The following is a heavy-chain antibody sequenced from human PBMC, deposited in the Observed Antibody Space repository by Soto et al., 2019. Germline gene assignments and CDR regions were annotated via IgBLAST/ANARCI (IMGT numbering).Heavy chain of an antibody. D-gene: IGHD6-19*01. Sequence: QVQLVESGGGVVQPGRSLRLSCAASGFIFSTYGMHWVRQAPGKGLEWVAVIWYDGSNKYYEDSVKGRFTISRDNSKNPMYLQMNSLRAEDKAVFYCARGGRVAVAGAAIDYWGQGTLVTVSS. V-gene: IGHV3-33*08. CDR2: IWYDGSNK. CDR3: ARGGRVAVAGAAIDY. J-gene: IGHJ4*02. CDR1: GFIFSTYG.